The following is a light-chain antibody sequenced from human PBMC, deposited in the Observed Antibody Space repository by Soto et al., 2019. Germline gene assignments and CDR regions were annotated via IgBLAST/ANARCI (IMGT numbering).Light chain of an antibody. CDR2: DAS. CDR1: QSVSSY. V-gene: IGKV3-11*01. J-gene: IGKJ5*01. Sequence: EIVLPQSPATLSLSPGESATLSCRASQSVSSYLAWYQQKPGQAPRLLIYDASNRATGIPARFSGSGSGTDLTLTISSLEPEDFAVYFCHQRNKFGQGTRLEIK. CDR3: HQRNK.